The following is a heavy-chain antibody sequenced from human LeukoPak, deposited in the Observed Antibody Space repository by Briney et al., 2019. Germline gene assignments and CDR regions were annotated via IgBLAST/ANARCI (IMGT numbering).Heavy chain of an antibody. J-gene: IGHJ6*02. CDR3: ARDRWELLSNSYHYCGLDV. CDR1: GFALSSHW. CDR2: IKQDGSEK. V-gene: IGHV3-7*01. D-gene: IGHD2-15*01. Sequence: GGSLRLSCAASGFALSSHWMSWVRQAPGKGLEWVANIKQDGSEKCNVDSVKGRFTISRDNAKNSLYLQMNSLRAEDTAVYYCARDRWELLSNSYHYCGLDVWGQGTTVTVSS.